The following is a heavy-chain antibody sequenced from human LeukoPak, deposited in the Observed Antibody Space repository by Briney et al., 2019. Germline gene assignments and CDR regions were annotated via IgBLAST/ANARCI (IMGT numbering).Heavy chain of an antibody. J-gene: IGHJ4*02. CDR3: AKDPRPRIAVAPNFDY. V-gene: IGHV3-21*01. CDR2: ISSSSGYI. Sequence: PGGSLRLSCAASGFTFSSYSMNWVRQAPGKGLEWVSSISSSSGYISYADSVKGRFTISRDNAKNSLFLQMNSLRAEDTAVYYCAKDPRPRIAVAPNFDYWGQGTLVTVSS. D-gene: IGHD6-19*01. CDR1: GFTFSSYS.